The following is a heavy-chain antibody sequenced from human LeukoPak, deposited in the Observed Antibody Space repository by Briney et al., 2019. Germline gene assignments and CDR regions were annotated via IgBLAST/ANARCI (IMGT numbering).Heavy chain of an antibody. J-gene: IGHJ4*02. D-gene: IGHD6-13*01. Sequence: GASVKVSCKASGYTFTSYGISWVRQAPGQGLEWMGWISAYNGNTNYAQKLQGRVTMTTDTSTSTAYMEPRSLRSDDTAVYYCARRKRKIAAAGTLYDYWGQGTLVTVSS. V-gene: IGHV1-18*01. CDR2: ISAYNGNT. CDR3: ARRKRKIAAAGTLYDY. CDR1: GYTFTSYG.